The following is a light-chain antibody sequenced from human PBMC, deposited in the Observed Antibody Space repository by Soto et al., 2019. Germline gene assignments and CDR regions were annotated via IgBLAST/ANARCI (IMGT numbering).Light chain of an antibody. J-gene: IGKJ1*01. V-gene: IGKV3D-15*01. CDR2: AVS. Sequence: EIVMTQSPATLSESAGERATLPCRASQSVNNNLAWYQQKPGQAPRLLIHAVSTRASGIPASCSGGASATEFTPTISSLQSEDFALYYCQQYNDWRTFGQGTKVDIK. CDR3: QQYNDWRT. CDR1: QSVNNN.